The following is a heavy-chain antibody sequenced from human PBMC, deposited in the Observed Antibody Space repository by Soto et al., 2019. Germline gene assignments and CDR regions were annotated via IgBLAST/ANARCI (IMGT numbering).Heavy chain of an antibody. CDR3: AREIYIVGATAEYFQH. V-gene: IGHV1-3*01. J-gene: IGHJ1*01. CDR1: GYTFTSYA. D-gene: IGHD1-26*01. CDR2: INAGNGNT. Sequence: QVQLVQSGAEVKKPGASVKVSCKASGYTFTSYAMHWVRQAPGQRLEWMGWINAGNGNTKYSQKFQGRVTITRDTSASTAYMELSSLRSEDTAVYYCAREIYIVGATAEYFQHWGQGTLVTVSS.